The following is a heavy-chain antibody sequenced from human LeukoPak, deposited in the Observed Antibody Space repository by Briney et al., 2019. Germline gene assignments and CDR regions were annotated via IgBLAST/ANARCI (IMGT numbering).Heavy chain of an antibody. CDR2: IYTSGST. CDR1: GGSISSGSYY. Sequence: KASETLSLTCTDSGGSISSGSYYWSWIRQPAGKGLEWIGRIYTSGSTNYNPSLKSRATISVDTSKNQFSLKLSSVTAADTAVYYCAMMTTVTNLSFDYWGQGTLVTVSS. D-gene: IGHD4-17*01. CDR3: AMMTTVTNLSFDY. V-gene: IGHV4-61*02. J-gene: IGHJ4*02.